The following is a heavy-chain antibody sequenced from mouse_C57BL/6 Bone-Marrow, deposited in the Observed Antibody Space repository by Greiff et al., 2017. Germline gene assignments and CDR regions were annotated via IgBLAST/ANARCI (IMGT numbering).Heavy chain of an antibody. CDR3: ARGDSSGSTFAY. CDR2: IDPSSGGT. J-gene: IGHJ3*01. D-gene: IGHD3-2*02. Sequence: VKLQQPGAELVKPGASVKLSCKASGYTFTSYWMHWVKQRPGRGLEWIGRIDPSSGGTKYNEKFKSKATLTVDKPSSTAYMQLSSLTSEDSAVYYCARGDSSGSTFAYWGQGTLVTVSA. CDR1: GYTFTSYW. V-gene: IGHV1-72*01.